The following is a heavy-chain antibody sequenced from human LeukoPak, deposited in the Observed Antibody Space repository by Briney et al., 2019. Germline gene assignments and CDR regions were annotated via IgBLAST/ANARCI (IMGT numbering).Heavy chain of an antibody. CDR1: GYTFIGYY. V-gene: IGHV1-2*02. CDR3: AREGVIGDGYNFFDY. D-gene: IGHD5-24*01. CDR2: INPHSGGT. J-gene: IGHJ4*02. Sequence: RWASVKVSCKASGYTFIGYYMHWVRQAPGQGLEWMGWINPHSGGTNSEQNFQGRVTMSRDTSISTVYMELSRLRSDDTALYYCAREGVIGDGYNFFDYWGQGTLVTVSS.